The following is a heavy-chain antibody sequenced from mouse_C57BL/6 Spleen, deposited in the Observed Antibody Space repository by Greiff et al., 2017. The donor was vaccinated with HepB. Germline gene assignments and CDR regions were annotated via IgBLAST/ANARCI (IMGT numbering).Heavy chain of an antibody. CDR2: IYLGSGST. CDR3: ASRDYYGSRDYFDV. Sequence: QVQLQQPGAELVKPGASVKMSCKASGYTFTSYWITWVKQRPGQGLERIGDIYLGSGSTNYNEKFNSKVTLTVDTSSSTAYMQLRSLTSEDSAGYYWASRDYYGSRDYFDVWGTGTTVTVSS. J-gene: IGHJ1*03. V-gene: IGHV1-55*01. D-gene: IGHD1-1*01. CDR1: GYTFTSYW.